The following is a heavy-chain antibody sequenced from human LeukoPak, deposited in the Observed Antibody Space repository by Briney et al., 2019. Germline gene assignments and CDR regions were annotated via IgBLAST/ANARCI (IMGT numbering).Heavy chain of an antibody. Sequence: SETLSLTCTVSGGSISSYYRSWIRQPPGKGLEWIGYIYYSGSTNYNPSLKSRVTISVDTSKNQFSLKLSSVTAADTAVYYCARHPMGYDILTGYYSDAFDIWGQGTMVTVSS. J-gene: IGHJ3*02. D-gene: IGHD3-9*01. CDR2: IYYSGST. CDR3: ARHPMGYDILTGYYSDAFDI. CDR1: GGSISSYY. V-gene: IGHV4-59*08.